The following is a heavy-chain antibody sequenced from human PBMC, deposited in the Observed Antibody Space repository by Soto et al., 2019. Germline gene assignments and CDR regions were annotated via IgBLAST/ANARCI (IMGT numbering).Heavy chain of an antibody. CDR1: GFIFSKYY. CDR2: INPSGTRT. V-gene: IGHV1-46*01. Sequence: ASVKVSCKASGFIFSKYYMHWVRQAPGQGLEWVGIINPSGTRTSCAPKFQGRVTMTRDTSTSTAYMELRSLRSDDTAVYYCARDAAVGLFDYWGQGTLVTVSS. J-gene: IGHJ4*02. CDR3: ARDAAVGLFDY. D-gene: IGHD1-26*01.